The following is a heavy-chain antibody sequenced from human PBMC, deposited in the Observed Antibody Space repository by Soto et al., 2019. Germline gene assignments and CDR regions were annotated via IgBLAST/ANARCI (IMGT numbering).Heavy chain of an antibody. V-gene: IGHV4-34*01. D-gene: IGHD3-22*01. CDR2: INHSGST. J-gene: IGHJ6*02. CDR3: ARGGRDSSNHYRPHYYYGMDV. CDR1: GGSFSGYY. Sequence: SETLSLTCAVYGGSFSGYYWSWIRQPPGKGLEWIGEINHSGSTNYNPSLKSRVTISVDTSKNQFSLKLSSVTAADTAVYYCARGGRDSSNHYRPHYYYGMDVWGQGTTVTVSS.